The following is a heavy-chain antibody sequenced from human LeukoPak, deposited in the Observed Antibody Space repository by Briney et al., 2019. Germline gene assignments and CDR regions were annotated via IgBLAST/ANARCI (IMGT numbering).Heavy chain of an antibody. CDR1: GGSISSGGYS. J-gene: IGHJ5*02. CDR3: ARGPGGWYRGTLLFDP. D-gene: IGHD6-19*01. V-gene: IGHV4-30-2*01. Sequence: TPSETLSLTCAVSGGSISSGGYSWSWIRQPPGKGLEWIGYIYHSGSTYYNPSLKSRATISVDRSKNQFSLKLSSVTAADTAVYYCARGPGGWYRGTLLFDPWGQGTLVTVSS. CDR2: IYHSGST.